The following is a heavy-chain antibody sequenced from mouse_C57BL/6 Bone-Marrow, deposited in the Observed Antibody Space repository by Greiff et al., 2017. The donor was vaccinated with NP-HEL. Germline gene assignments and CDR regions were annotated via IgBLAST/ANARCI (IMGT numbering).Heavy chain of an antibody. Sequence: VQLQQSGPVLVKPGASVKMSCKASGYTFTDYYMNWVKQSHGKSLEWIGVITPYTGGTSYNQKFKGKATLTVDKSSSTAYMELNSLTSEDSAVDYCARGDYYGSSYWYCDVWGTGTTVTVSS. D-gene: IGHD1-1*01. CDR3: ARGDYYGSSYWYCDV. V-gene: IGHV1-19*01. J-gene: IGHJ1*03. CDR2: ITPYTGGT. CDR1: GYTFTDYY.